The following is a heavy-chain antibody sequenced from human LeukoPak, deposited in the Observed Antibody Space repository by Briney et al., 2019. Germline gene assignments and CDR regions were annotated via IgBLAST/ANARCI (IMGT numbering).Heavy chain of an antibody. CDR1: GGSISSGDYY. CDR2: IYYSGST. V-gene: IGHV4-30-4*01. CDR3: ARAAVVRDYYGMDV. J-gene: IGHJ6*02. Sequence: PSETLSLTCTVSGGSISSGDYYWSWIRQPPGKGLEWIGYIYYSGSTYYNPSLKSRVTISVDTSKNQFSLKLSSVTAADTAVYYCARAAVVRDYYGMDVWGQGTTVTVSS.